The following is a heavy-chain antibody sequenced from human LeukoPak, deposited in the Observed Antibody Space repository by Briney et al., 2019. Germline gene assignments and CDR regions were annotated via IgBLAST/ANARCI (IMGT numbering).Heavy chain of an antibody. Sequence: ASVKVSCKASGYTFTGYYMHWVRQAPGQGLEWMGWIDPNSGGTNFAQKLQGRVTMTTDTSTSTAYMELRSLRSDDTAVYYCARDTYYYDSSGYYNFDYWGQGTLVTVSS. D-gene: IGHD3-22*01. V-gene: IGHV1-2*02. CDR3: ARDTYYYDSSGYYNFDY. CDR1: GYTFTGYY. J-gene: IGHJ4*02. CDR2: IDPNSGGT.